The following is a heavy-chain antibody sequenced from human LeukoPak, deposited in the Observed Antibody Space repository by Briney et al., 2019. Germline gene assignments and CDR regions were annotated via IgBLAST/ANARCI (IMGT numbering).Heavy chain of an antibody. Sequence: PGGSLRLSCAASGFTFSGSAMHWVRQASGKGLEWVGRIRSKANSYATAYAASVIGRFTISRDDSKNTAYLQMNSLKTGDTAVYYCTRDPYYYDSSGYADYWGQGTLVTVSS. V-gene: IGHV3-73*01. J-gene: IGHJ4*02. D-gene: IGHD3-22*01. CDR2: IRSKANSYAT. CDR3: TRDPYYYDSSGYADY. CDR1: GFTFSGSA.